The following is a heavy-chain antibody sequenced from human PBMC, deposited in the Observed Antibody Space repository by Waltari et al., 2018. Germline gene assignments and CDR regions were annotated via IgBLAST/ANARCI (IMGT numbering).Heavy chain of an antibody. Sequence: QVQLQQWGAGLLKPSETLSLTCAVYGGSFSGYYWIWIRQPPGKGLEWIGEINHSGSTNYNPSLKSRVTISVDTSKNQFSLKLSSVTAADTAVYYCARGIRIAARVHAFDIWGQGTMVTVSS. CDR2: INHSGST. CDR1: GGSFSGYY. CDR3: ARGIRIAARVHAFDI. J-gene: IGHJ3*02. D-gene: IGHD6-6*01. V-gene: IGHV4-34*01.